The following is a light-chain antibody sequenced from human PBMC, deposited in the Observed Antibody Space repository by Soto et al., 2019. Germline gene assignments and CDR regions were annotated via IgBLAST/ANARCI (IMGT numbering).Light chain of an antibody. V-gene: IGKV3-20*01. Sequence: EIVLTQSPGTLSLSPGETATVSCRATESLITKALAWYQQKPGQAPRLLIYGTSDRATGTPDRFSGSGSGTDFTLTISRLEPEDSAVYYCQQFDDSVTFGQGTRLDIK. CDR2: GTS. CDR3: QQFDDSVT. CDR1: ESLITKA. J-gene: IGKJ5*01.